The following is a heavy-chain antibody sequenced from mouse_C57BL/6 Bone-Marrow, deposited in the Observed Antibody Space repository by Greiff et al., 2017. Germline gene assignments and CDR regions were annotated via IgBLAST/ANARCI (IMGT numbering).Heavy chain of an antibody. CDR3: AMYYYGSSSAWFAY. CDR1: GYTFTSYW. Sequence: QVQLQQPGAELVKPGASVKLSCKASGYTFTSYWMHWVKQRPGQGLEWIGMIHPNSGSTNYNEKFKSKATLTVDKSSSTAYMQLSSLTSEYSAVYYGAMYYYGSSSAWFAYWGQGTLVTVSA. J-gene: IGHJ3*01. V-gene: IGHV1-64*01. D-gene: IGHD1-1*01. CDR2: IHPNSGST.